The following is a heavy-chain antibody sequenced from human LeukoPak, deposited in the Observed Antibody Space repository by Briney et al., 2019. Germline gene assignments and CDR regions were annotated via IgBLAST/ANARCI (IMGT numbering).Heavy chain of an antibody. CDR3: ATWGAIYCSGGSCQYYFDY. CDR1: GYTHTELS. D-gene: IGHD2-15*01. V-gene: IGHV1-24*01. Sequence: ASVKVSCKVSGYTHTELSMHWVRQAPGKGLEWMGGFDPEDGETIYAQKFQGRVTMTEDTSTDTAYMEPSSLRSEDTAVYYCATWGAIYCSGGSCQYYFDYWGQGTLVTVSS. CDR2: FDPEDGET. J-gene: IGHJ4*02.